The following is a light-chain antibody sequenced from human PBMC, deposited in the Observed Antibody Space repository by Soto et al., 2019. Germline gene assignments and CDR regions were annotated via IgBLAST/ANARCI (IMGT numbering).Light chain of an antibody. CDR1: NSNIARKH. J-gene: IGLJ1*01. CDR3: ASWDDSSGGFYV. Sequence: QSVLTQPPSASAAPGQGVTISCSGSNSNIARKHVSWYQQIPGTAPKHLMYRNSQRPSGALDRFSGSKSGTSASLAISGLRSEDEAECYCASWDDSSGGFYVFGSGTKLTVL. V-gene: IGLV1-47*01. CDR2: RNS.